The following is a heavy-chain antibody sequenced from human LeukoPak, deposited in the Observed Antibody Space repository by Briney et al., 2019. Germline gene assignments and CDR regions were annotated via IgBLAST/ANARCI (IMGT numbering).Heavy chain of an antibody. CDR3: AREGGGGGHY. V-gene: IGHV3-48*03. J-gene: IGHJ4*02. D-gene: IGHD3-16*01. CDR1: GFTFSNYE. CDR2: ISSSGSTI. Sequence: GGSLRLSCAASGFTFSNYEMNWVRQAPGKGLEWVSYISSSGSTIYYADSVKGRFTVSRDNAKDSQYLQMNSLRAEDTAVYYCAREGGGGGHYWGQGTLVTVSS.